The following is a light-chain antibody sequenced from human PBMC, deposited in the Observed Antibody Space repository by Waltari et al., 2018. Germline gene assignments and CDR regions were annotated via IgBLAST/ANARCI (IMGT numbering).Light chain of an antibody. CDR3: QQRSNWPYT. Sequence: EIVLTKSQSTLSLSPGERATLSCRASQTVRSYLAWYQQRPGQTPRLLIFDASSRATGISAKFSGSGSGTDFTLTVSNLEPEDFAVYYCQQRSNWPYTFGQGTRVEIK. CDR2: DAS. CDR1: QTVRSY. V-gene: IGKV3-11*01. J-gene: IGKJ2*01.